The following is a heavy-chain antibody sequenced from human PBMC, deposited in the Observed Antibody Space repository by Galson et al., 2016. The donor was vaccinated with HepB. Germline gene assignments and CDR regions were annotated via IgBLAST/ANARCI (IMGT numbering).Heavy chain of an antibody. J-gene: IGHJ5*02. D-gene: IGHD2-15*01. CDR1: GGSLSAYY. V-gene: IGHV4-34*01. CDR3: ARGPPPTSYVVVVVAATGWFDP. CDR2: IGQSGTT. Sequence: SETLSLTCAVYGGSLSAYYWAWVRQPPGKGLEWIGEIGQSGTTNYNPSLESRVTISVDTSKNQFSLRLNSVTAADTAVYYCARGPPPTSYVVVVVAATGWFDPWGQGTLVTVSS.